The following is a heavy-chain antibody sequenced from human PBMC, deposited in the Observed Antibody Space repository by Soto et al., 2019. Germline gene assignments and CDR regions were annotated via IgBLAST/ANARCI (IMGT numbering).Heavy chain of an antibody. D-gene: IGHD3-22*01. CDR1: GGTFSSYA. V-gene: IGHV1-69*13. J-gene: IGHJ6*02. CDR3: ARDLRVYYDSSGYYYYYGMDV. CDR2: IIPIFGTA. Sequence: ASVKVSCKASGGTFSSYAISWVRQAPGQGLEWMGGIIPIFGTANYAQKFQGRVTITADESTSTAYMELSSLRSEDTAVYYCARDLRVYYDSSGYYYYYGMDVWGQGTTVTVSS.